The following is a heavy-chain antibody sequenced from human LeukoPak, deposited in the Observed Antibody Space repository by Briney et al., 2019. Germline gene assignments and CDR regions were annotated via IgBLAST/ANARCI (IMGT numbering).Heavy chain of an antibody. CDR1: GITLSNYG. D-gene: IGHD2-2*02. J-gene: IGHJ3*02. V-gene: IGHV3-23*01. CDR2: ISGSGGST. Sequence: SGGSLRLSCAVSGITLSNYGMSWVRQAPGKGLEWVSAISGSGGSTYYADSVKGRFTISRDNSKNTLYLQMNSLRAEDTAVYYCANGGIILGSSPYKQVVPAAIGGHDAFDIWGQGTMVTVSS. CDR3: ANGGIILGSSPYKQVVPAAIGGHDAFDI.